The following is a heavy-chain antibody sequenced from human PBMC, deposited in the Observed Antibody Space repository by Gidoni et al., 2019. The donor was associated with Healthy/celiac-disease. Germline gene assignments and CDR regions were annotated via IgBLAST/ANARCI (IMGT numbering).Heavy chain of an antibody. V-gene: IGHV3-43*01. CDR1: GFTFDDYT. CDR3: AKGGSGWAFDY. D-gene: IGHD6-19*01. J-gene: IGHJ4*02. CDR2: ISWECGST. Sequence: EVQLVESGGVVVQPGGSLRLSCVAAGFTFDDYTMHWVRQAPGKGLECVSLISWECGSTYYADSVKGRFTISRDNSKNSLYLQMNSLRTEDTALYYCAKGGSGWAFDYWGQGTLVTVSS.